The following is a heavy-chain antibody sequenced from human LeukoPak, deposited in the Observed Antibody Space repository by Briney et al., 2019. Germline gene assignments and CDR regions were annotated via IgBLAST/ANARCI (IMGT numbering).Heavy chain of an antibody. Sequence: SETLSLTCTVSGGSISSYYWSWIRQPPGKGLEWIGYIYYSGSTNYNPSLQSRVTISVDTSKNQFSLKLSSVTAADTAVYYCARDPWGAFDIWGQGTMVTVSS. CDR3: ARDPWGAFDI. V-gene: IGHV4-59*12. CDR1: GGSISSYY. D-gene: IGHD3-16*01. CDR2: IYYSGST. J-gene: IGHJ3*02.